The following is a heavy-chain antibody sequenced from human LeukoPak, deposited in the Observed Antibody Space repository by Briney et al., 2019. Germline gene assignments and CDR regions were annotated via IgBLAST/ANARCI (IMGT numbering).Heavy chain of an antibody. Sequence: PSETLSLTCTVSGGSISSSSYYWGWIRQPPGKGLEWIGSIYYSGSTYYNPSLKSRVTISVDTSKNQFSLKLSSVTAADTAVYYCARAVESGSYFVSYYYYYYMDVWGKGTTVTISS. D-gene: IGHD1-26*01. V-gene: IGHV4-39*07. CDR3: ARAVESGSYFVSYYYYYYMDV. CDR1: GGSISSSSYY. CDR2: IYYSGST. J-gene: IGHJ6*03.